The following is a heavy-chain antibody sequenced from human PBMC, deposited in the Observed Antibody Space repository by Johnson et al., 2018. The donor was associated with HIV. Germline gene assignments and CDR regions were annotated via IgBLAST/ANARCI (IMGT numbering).Heavy chain of an antibody. D-gene: IGHD2/OR15-2a*01. CDR3: AREGKYLAGAEDAFDI. CDR2: LSSDGSNK. Sequence: QVQLVESGGGVVQPGRSVRLSCAASGFTFRTYAMHWVRQAPGKGLDWVAVLSSDGSNKYYADSVKGRFTISRDSSEKTLYLQMNSLRPEDTAVYYCAREGKYLAGAEDAFDIWGQGTMVTVSS. V-gene: IGHV3-30*01. J-gene: IGHJ3*02. CDR1: GFTFRTYA.